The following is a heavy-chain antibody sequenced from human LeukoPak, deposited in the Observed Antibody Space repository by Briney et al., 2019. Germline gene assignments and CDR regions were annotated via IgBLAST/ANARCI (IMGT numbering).Heavy chain of an antibody. V-gene: IGHV4-4*07. CDR3: ASSFFYSYYKDV. J-gene: IGHJ6*03. D-gene: IGHD3-3*01. CDR1: GGSISSYY. Sequence: SETLSLTCTVSGGSISSYYWNWIRQPAGRGLEWIGRIYTRGSTDYNLSLKSRVTMSVDTSQNQFSLKLRSVTAADTAVYYCASSFFYSYYKDVWGKGTTVTVSS. CDR2: IYTRGST.